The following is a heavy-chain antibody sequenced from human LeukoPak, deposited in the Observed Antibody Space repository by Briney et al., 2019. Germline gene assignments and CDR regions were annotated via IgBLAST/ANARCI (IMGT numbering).Heavy chain of an antibody. Sequence: GESLKISCKGSGYFFTSYWIGWVRQMPGKGLEWMGIIYPGDSDTRYSPSFQGQVTMSADKSISTAYLQWSSLKASDTAMYYCARLPLYSGTYADPFDIWGQGTMVTVSS. V-gene: IGHV5-51*01. CDR3: ARLPLYSGTYADPFDI. D-gene: IGHD1-26*01. CDR1: GYFFTSYW. CDR2: IYPGDSDT. J-gene: IGHJ3*02.